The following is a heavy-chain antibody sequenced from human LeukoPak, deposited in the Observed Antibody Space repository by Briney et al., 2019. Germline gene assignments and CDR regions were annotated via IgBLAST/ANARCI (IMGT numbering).Heavy chain of an antibody. CDR2: ISHDGSIK. CDR1: GLAFSDYA. CDR3: ARDSITTGGTVYNWFDP. J-gene: IGHJ5*02. V-gene: IGHV3-30-3*01. Sequence: GGSLRLSCATSGLAFSDYAMHSVRQAPGTGLEWVAVISHDGSIKFSADSVKGRFTISRDNSKNTLYLQMNSLRDEDTALYYCARDSITTGGTVYNWFDPWGQGTLVTVSS. D-gene: IGHD1-14*01.